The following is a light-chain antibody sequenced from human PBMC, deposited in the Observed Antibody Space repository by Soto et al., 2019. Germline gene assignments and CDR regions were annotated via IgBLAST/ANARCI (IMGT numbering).Light chain of an antibody. V-gene: IGKV3-20*01. J-gene: IGKJ1*01. CDR1: QSVSNNY. CDR2: GAS. Sequence: IVLTQSPGTLSLSPGERATLSCRASQSVSNNYLAWYQQKPGQAPRLLIFGASTRATGIPDRFSGSGSGTDFTLTISRLEPEDFAVYYCQHYYTSYTTFGQGTKVDIK. CDR3: QHYYTSYTT.